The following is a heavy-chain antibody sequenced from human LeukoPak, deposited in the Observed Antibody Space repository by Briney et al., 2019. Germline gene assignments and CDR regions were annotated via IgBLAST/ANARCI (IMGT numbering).Heavy chain of an antibody. Sequence: GGSLRLSCAASGFTFSSYEMNWVRQAPEKGLEWVSYISSSGSTIYYADSVKGRFTISRDNAKNSLYLQMNSLRAEDTAVYFCAELGITMIGGVWGKGTTVTISS. CDR2: ISSSGSTI. CDR3: AELGITMIGGV. D-gene: IGHD3-10*02. V-gene: IGHV3-48*03. CDR1: GFTFSSYE. J-gene: IGHJ6*04.